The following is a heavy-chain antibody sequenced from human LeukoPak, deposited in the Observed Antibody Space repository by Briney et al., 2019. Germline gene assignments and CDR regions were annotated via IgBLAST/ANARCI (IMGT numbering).Heavy chain of an antibody. D-gene: IGHD6-19*01. J-gene: IGHJ4*02. CDR3: ARAYCSGWYYFDY. Sequence: ASVKVSCKASGYTFTGYYMHWVRQAPGQGLEWMGWINPNSGGANYAQKFQGRVTMTRDTSISTAYMELSRLRSDDTAVYYCARAYCSGWYYFDYWGQGTLVTVSS. CDR1: GYTFTGYY. CDR2: INPNSGGA. V-gene: IGHV1-2*02.